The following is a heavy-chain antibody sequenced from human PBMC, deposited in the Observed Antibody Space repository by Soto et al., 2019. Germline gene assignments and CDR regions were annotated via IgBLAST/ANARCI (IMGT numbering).Heavy chain of an antibody. Sequence: ASVKVSCKASGYTFTSYGISWVRQAPGQGLEWMGWISAYNGNTNYAQKLQGRVTMTTDTSTSTAYMELRSLRSDDTAMYYCERDYGYCSSTSCYFLVPDDLDTWGQGTLVIGAS. D-gene: IGHD2-2*01. CDR3: ERDYGYCSSTSCYFLVPDDLDT. CDR1: GYTFTSYG. CDR2: ISAYNGNT. J-gene: IGHJ5*01. V-gene: IGHV1-18*01.